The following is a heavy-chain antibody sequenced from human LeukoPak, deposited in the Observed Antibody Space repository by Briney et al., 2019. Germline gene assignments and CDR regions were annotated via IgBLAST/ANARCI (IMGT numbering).Heavy chain of an antibody. V-gene: IGHV4-39*01. CDR2: IYHSGNT. CDR1: GGSINSSSYY. D-gene: IGHD7-27*01. CDR3: ARPYKNWGFVY. Sequence: KSSETLSLTCTVSGGSINSSSYYWGWIRQPPGKGLEWIGSIYHSGNTYYNPSLKSRVTISVDTSKNQLSLKLKSVTAADTAVYYCARPYKNWGFVYWGQGILVTVSS. J-gene: IGHJ4*02.